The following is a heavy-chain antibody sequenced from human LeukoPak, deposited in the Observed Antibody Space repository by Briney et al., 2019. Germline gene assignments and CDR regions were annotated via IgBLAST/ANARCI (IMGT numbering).Heavy chain of an antibody. CDR1: GFTFDDYA. J-gene: IGHJ4*02. CDR2: ISWNSGSI. CDR3: AKDTDSSGYSAFGY. Sequence: PGGSLRLSCAASGFTFDDYAMHWVRQAPGKGLEWVSGISWNSGSIGYADSVKGRFTISRDNAKNSLYLQMNSLRAEDTALYYCAKDTDSSGYSAFGYWGQGTLVTVSS. D-gene: IGHD3-22*01. V-gene: IGHV3-9*01.